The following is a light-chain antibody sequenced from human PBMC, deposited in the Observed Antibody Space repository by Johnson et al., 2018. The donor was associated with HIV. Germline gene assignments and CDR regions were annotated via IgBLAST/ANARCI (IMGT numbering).Light chain of an antibody. J-gene: IGLJ1*01. V-gene: IGLV1-51*02. CDR1: SSNIGNNY. CDR2: ENN. CDR3: GTWDSRLSTGA. Sequence: QSVLTQPPSVSAAPGQKVTISCSGSSSNIGNNYVSWYQQLPGTAPKLIMYENNKRPSGIPDRFSGSKSGTSATLGITGLQTGDEADYYCGTWDSRLSTGAFGTGTKVTVL.